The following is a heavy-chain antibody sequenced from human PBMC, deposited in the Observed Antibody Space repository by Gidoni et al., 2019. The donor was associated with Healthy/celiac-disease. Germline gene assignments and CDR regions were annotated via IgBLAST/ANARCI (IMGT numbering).Heavy chain of an antibody. CDR3: ARRTIFGVPYWGMDV. Sequence: QVQLQQWGAGLLKPSETLSLTCAVYGGSFSGYYWSWIRQPPGKGLEWIGEINHSGSTNYNPSLKSRVTISVDTSKNQFSLKLSSVTAADTAVYYCARRTIFGVPYWGMDVWGQGTTVTVSS. CDR1: GGSFSGYY. CDR2: INHSGST. D-gene: IGHD3-3*01. V-gene: IGHV4-34*01. J-gene: IGHJ6*02.